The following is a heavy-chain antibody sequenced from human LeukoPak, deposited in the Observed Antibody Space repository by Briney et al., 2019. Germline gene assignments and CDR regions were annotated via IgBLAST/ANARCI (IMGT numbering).Heavy chain of an antibody. CDR3: ARQGGYIAPLAL. V-gene: IGHV4-59*08. CDR1: GGSISSYY. CDR2: ISYSGNT. D-gene: IGHD5-12*01. Sequence: SETLSLTCTVSGGSISSYYWSWIRQPPGKGLEWLGYISYSGNTNYNPSLKSRVTISVGTSKNQFSLKLTSVTAADTAVYYCARQGGYIAPLALWGQGTLVTVSA. J-gene: IGHJ4*02.